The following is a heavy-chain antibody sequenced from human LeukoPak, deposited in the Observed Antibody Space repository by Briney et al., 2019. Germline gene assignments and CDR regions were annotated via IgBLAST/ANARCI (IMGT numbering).Heavy chain of an antibody. CDR2: IKQDGSEK. CDR1: GFTLSNYW. CDR3: ARYGNGAWLAHYSFDI. J-gene: IGHJ3*02. V-gene: IGHV3-7*01. D-gene: IGHD6-19*01. Sequence: GGSLRLSCAASGFTLSNYWMSWVRQAPGKGLEWVANIKQDGSEKYYVDSVKGRFAISRDNAKNSLYLQMNSLRAEDTAVYYCARYGNGAWLAHYSFDIWGQGTMVTVSS.